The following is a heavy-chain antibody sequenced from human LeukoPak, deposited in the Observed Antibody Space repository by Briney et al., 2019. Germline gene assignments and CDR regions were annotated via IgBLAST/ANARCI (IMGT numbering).Heavy chain of an antibody. CDR3: ALPTVTTQLWDY. D-gene: IGHD4-17*01. CDR1: GFTFSSYA. CDR2: ISGSGGST. V-gene: IGHV3-23*01. J-gene: IGHJ4*02. Sequence: PEGSLRLSCAASGFTFSSYAMSWVRQAPGKGLEWVSAISGSGGSTYYADSVKGRFTISRDNSKNTLYLQMNSLRAEDTAVYYCALPTVTTQLWDYWGQGTLVTVSS.